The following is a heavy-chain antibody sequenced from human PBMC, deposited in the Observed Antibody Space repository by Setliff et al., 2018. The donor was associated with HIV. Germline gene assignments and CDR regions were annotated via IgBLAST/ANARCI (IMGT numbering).Heavy chain of an antibody. CDR3: AREATYYYDGSGYYYFDY. CDR1: GGSISSDNW. V-gene: IGHV4-4*02. Sequence: SETLSLTCAVSGGSISSDNWWTWVRQPPGKGLEWIGEIYHSEYTNYNASLKSRVSMSVDKSKNQFSLKLTSVTAADTAVYYCAREATYYYDGSGYYYFDYWGRGTLVTVSS. J-gene: IGHJ4*02. CDR2: IYHSEYT. D-gene: IGHD3-22*01.